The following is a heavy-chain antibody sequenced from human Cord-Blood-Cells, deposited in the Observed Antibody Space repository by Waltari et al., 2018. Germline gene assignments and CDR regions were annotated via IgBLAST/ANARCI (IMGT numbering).Heavy chain of an antibody. J-gene: IGHJ4*02. Sequence: QVQLVQSGAEVKKPGSSVKVSCKASGGTFSSYAISWVRQAPGQGLEWMGGSIPIFGTANYAQKFQGRVTITADESTSTAYMELSSLRSEDTAVYYCARVLNSGSYYYFDYWGQGTLVTVSS. CDR3: ARVLNSGSYYYFDY. CDR1: GGTFSSYA. CDR2: SIPIFGTA. V-gene: IGHV1-69*01. D-gene: IGHD1-26*01.